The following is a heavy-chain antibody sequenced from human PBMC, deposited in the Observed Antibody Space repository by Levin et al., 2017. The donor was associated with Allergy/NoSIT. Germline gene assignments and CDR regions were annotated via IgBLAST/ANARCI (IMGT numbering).Heavy chain of an antibody. CDR1: GVTFSSYW. V-gene: IGHV3-7*04. CDR2: IKQDGSEK. CDR3: ARDRGGFGELFRPLYYYYMDV. D-gene: IGHD3-10*01. J-gene: IGHJ6*03. Sequence: PGGSLTLSFSSSGVTFSSYWMSWVRQAPGKGLEWVANIKQDGSEKYYVDSVKGRFTISRDNAKNSLYLQMNSLRAEDTAVYYCARDRGGFGELFRPLYYYYMDVWGKGTTVTVSS.